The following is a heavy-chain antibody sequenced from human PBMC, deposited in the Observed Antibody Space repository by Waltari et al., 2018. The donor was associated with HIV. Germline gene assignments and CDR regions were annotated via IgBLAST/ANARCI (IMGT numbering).Heavy chain of an antibody. CDR3: AKFRGSGSDY. J-gene: IGHJ4*02. Sequence: EVQLLASGGGLVQPWGSLRLSCAASGLTFEGYAMTWVRLAPGKGLEWVSGISGSGGSTFYADSVKGRFAISRDNSKNTLYLQMNTLRAEDTAVYYCAKFRGSGSDYWGQGAQVTVSS. D-gene: IGHD3-10*01. CDR1: GLTFEGYA. CDR2: ISGSGGST. V-gene: IGHV3-23*01.